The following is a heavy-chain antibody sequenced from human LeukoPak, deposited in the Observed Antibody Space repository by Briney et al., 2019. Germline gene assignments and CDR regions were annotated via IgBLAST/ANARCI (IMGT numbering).Heavy chain of an antibody. J-gene: IGHJ4*02. CDR1: GFTFSAYA. CDR2: ISGSGGST. V-gene: IGHV3-23*01. Sequence: GGSLRLSCAASGFTFSAYAMSWVRQAPEKGLEWVSAISGSGGSTYYADSVKGRFTISRDNSKNTLYLQMNSLRAEDTAVYFCAPGSNSYYHFDYWGQGTLVTVSS. D-gene: IGHD3-22*01. CDR3: APGSNSYYHFDY.